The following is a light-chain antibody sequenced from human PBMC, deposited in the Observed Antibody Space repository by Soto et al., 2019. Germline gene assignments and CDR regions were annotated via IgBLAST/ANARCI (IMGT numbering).Light chain of an antibody. CDR2: GAS. V-gene: IGKV3-20*01. CDR3: QQYGSSPLT. CDR1: QSVSNNY. Sequence: PQGPVTLSRSPGEEAALSCRASQSVSNNYLAWYQQKPGQAPRLLIYGASNRATGIPDRFSGSGSGTDVSLTISRLEPADFAVYDCQQYGSSPLTFGGGTKVDIK. J-gene: IGKJ4*01.